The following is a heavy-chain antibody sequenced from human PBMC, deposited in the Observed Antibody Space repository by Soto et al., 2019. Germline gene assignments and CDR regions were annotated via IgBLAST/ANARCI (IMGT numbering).Heavy chain of an antibody. CDR2: ISGSGGST. Sequence: GGSRRRSWAASGFAFNNYGMNGVRQAPGKGLEWVSHISGSGGSTDYAESVKGRFSISKDSVNNTLYLHMSSLRAEDTALYFCAKEGPYINSWSSAGYLQHWGLGTQVTVSS. CDR1: GFAFNNYG. V-gene: IGHV3-23*01. CDR3: AKEGPYINSWSSAGYLQH. D-gene: IGHD2-2*02. J-gene: IGHJ1*01.